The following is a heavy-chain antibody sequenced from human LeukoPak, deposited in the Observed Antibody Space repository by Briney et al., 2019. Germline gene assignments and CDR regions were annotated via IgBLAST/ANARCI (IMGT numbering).Heavy chain of an antibody. Sequence: SETLSLTCTVSGVSMSSGGNYWSWIRQHPGKGLEWIGYIYYSGTTQYNPSFKSRITISVDASKNQFSLKLSSVTAADTAVYYCATVGYDFWSGYPNWFDPWGQGTLVTVSS. CDR3: ATVGYDFWSGYPNWFDP. CDR2: IYYSGTT. J-gene: IGHJ5*02. CDR1: GVSMSSGGNY. D-gene: IGHD3-3*01. V-gene: IGHV4-31*03.